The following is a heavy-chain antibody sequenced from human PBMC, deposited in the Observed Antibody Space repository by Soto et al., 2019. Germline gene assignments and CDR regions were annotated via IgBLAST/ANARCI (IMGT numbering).Heavy chain of an antibody. CDR2: ISYDGNNN. CDR3: ARDSVPLAGTSWAGNRRDP. V-gene: IGHV3-30-3*01. CDR1: GFSFSTYA. D-gene: IGHD6-19*01. Sequence: QVQLVESGGGVVQPGRSLRLSCAASGFSFSTYAMYWVRQAPGKGLEWVAVISYDGNNNFYTDSVKGRFTISRDNSKNTLYLQMNDLRAEDTALYYCARDSVPLAGTSWAGNRRDPWGQGTLVTVSS. J-gene: IGHJ5*02.